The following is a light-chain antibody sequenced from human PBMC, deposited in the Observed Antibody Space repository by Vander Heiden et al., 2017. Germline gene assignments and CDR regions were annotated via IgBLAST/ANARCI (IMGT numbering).Light chain of an antibody. CDR2: LGS. J-gene: IGKJ1*01. Sequence: DIVMTQSPLSLPVTPGEPASISCRSSQSLLHSNGYNYLDWYLQKPGQSPQLLIYLGSNRASGVPDRFRGSGSGTDFTLKIRRVEADDVGVYYCMQALQTPPWTFGQGTKVEIK. V-gene: IGKV2-28*01. CDR1: QSLLHSNGYNY. CDR3: MQALQTPPWT.